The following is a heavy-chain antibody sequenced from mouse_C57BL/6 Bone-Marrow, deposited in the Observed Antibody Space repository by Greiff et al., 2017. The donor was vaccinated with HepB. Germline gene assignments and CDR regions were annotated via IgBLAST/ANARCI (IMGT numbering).Heavy chain of an antibody. D-gene: IGHD1-1*01. Sequence: EVHLVESGGGLVQPKGSLKLSCAASGFSFNTYAMNWVRQAPGKGLEWVARIRSKSNNYATYYADSVKDRFTISRDDSESMLYLQTNNLKTEDTAMYYCVRHPRYYGSSWFAYWGQGTLVTVSA. V-gene: IGHV10-1*01. CDR1: GFSFNTYA. CDR2: IRSKSNNYAT. J-gene: IGHJ3*01. CDR3: VRHPRYYGSSWFAY.